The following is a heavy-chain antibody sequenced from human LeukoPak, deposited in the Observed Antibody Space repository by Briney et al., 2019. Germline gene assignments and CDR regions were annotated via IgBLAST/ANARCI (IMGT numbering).Heavy chain of an antibody. V-gene: IGHV3-23*01. D-gene: IGHD6-6*01. J-gene: IGHJ6*02. Sequence: GGSLRLSCAASGFTFSSYAMSWVRQAPGKGLEWVSAISGSGGGTYYADSVKGRFTISRDNSKNTLYLQMNSLRAEDTAVYYCAKDRGSSSSVYYYYGMDVWGQGTTVTVSS. CDR3: AKDRGSSSSVYYYYGMDV. CDR2: ISGSGGGT. CDR1: GFTFSSYA.